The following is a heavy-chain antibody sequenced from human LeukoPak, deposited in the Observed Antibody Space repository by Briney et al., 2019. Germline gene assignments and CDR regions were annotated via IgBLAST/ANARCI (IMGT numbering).Heavy chain of an antibody. D-gene: IGHD3-16*01. J-gene: IGHJ6*02. Sequence: GGSLRLSCAASGFTFSSYGMHWVRQAPGKGLEWVAVIWYDGSNKYYADSVKGRFTISRDNSKNTLYLQMNSLRAEDTAVYYCAREYDYVWGSYSVPTLYGMDVWGQGTTVTVSS. CDR1: GFTFSSYG. V-gene: IGHV3-33*01. CDR2: IWYDGSNK. CDR3: AREYDYVWGSYSVPTLYGMDV.